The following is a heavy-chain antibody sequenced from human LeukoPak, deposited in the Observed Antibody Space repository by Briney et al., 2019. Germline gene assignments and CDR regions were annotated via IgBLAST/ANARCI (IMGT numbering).Heavy chain of an antibody. V-gene: IGHV3-7*01. Sequence: AGGSLRLSCAVSGFTFSSYWMNWVRQAPGKGLEWVASIKQDGGEKSYVDSVKGRFTISRDNAKNSLYLQMSSLRAEDTAVYCCARDGTAAGLYFDLWGQGTLVTVSS. D-gene: IGHD6-13*01. CDR2: IKQDGGEK. J-gene: IGHJ4*01. CDR1: GFTFSSYW. CDR3: ARDGTAAGLYFDL.